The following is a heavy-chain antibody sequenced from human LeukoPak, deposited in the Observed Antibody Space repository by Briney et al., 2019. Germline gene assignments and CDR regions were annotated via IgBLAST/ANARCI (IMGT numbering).Heavy chain of an antibody. CDR3: ARLFASINLGDY. V-gene: IGHV1-46*01. Sequence: ASVKVSCKASGYTFTSYYMHWVRQAPGQGLEWMGIINPSGGSTSYAQKLQGRVTMTTDTSTSTAYMELRSLRSDDTAVYYCARLFASINLGDYWGQGTLVTVSS. CDR1: GYTFTSYY. J-gene: IGHJ4*02. D-gene: IGHD3-16*01. CDR2: INPSGGST.